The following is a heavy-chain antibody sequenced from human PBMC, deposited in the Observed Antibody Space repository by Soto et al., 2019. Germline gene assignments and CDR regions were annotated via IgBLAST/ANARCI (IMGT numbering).Heavy chain of an antibody. Sequence: QVQLVQSGVEVKKPGSSVKVSCKASGGTFSTYAINWVRQAPGQGLEWMGGIIPIFNSANYAQKFQGRVTIIAHRSTSTAYMELSSLSSEDTAVYYCSATIYSDSYYYGMDVWGQGTKVTVSS. CDR2: IIPIFNSA. V-gene: IGHV1-69*06. J-gene: IGHJ6*01. CDR3: SATIYSDSYYYGMDV. D-gene: IGHD3-3*01. CDR1: GGTFSTYA.